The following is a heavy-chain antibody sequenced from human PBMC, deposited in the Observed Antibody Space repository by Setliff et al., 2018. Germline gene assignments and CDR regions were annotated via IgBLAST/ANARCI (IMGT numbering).Heavy chain of an antibody. D-gene: IGHD3-10*01. J-gene: IGHJ6*02. Sequence: SVKVSCKASGGTFSSYAISWVRQAPGQGLEWMGGIIPIFGTANYAQKFQGRVTFTTDESTSTAYMELSSLRSEDTAVYYCARPLRYGDYYYYYGMDVWGQGTTVTVSS. CDR2: IIPIFGTA. V-gene: IGHV1-69*05. CDR3: ARPLRYGDYYYYYGMDV. CDR1: GGTFSSYA.